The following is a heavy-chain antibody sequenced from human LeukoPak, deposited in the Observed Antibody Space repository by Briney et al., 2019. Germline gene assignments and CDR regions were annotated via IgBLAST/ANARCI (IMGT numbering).Heavy chain of an antibody. Sequence: PSETLSLTCAVYGGSFSGYYWSWIRQPPGKGLEWIGEINHSGSTNYNPSLKSRVTISVDTSKNQFSLKLSSVTAADTAVYYCARDRVLGPRGETKGEYYYYGMDVWGQGTTVTVSS. D-gene: IGHD3-16*01. CDR1: GGSFSGYY. CDR3: ARDRVLGPRGETKGEYYYYGMDV. CDR2: INHSGST. V-gene: IGHV4-34*01. J-gene: IGHJ6*02.